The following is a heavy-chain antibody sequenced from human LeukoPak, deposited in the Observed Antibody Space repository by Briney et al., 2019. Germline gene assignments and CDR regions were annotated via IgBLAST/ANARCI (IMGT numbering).Heavy chain of an antibody. CDR2: ISTDGSST. V-gene: IGHV3-74*01. Sequence: GGSLRLSCAASGFTFSSYWMHWVRQAPGKGLVWVSRISTDGSSTSYADSVKGRFTISRDNSKNTLYLQMNSLRAEDTAVYYCANSEDWGQGTLVTVSS. CDR3: ANSED. D-gene: IGHD1/OR15-1a*01. CDR1: GFTFSSYW. J-gene: IGHJ4*02.